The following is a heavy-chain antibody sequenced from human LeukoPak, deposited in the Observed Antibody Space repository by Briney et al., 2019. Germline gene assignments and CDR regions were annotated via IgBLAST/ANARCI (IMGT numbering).Heavy chain of an antibody. D-gene: IGHD2-2*01. Sequence: PGGSLRLSCEASGFTFSISCMHWVRQASGQGLDWFGHIRNKADSYATAYAASVKDRFTISRDDSKNTAYLYMNSLKTEDTAVYYCSRQTDSCHDYWGQGILVTVSS. CDR3: SRQTDSCHDY. V-gene: IGHV3-73*01. CDR1: GFTFSISC. J-gene: IGHJ4*02. CDR2: IRNKADSYAT.